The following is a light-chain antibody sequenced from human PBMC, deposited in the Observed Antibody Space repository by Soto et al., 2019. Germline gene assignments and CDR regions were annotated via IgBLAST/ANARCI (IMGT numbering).Light chain of an antibody. V-gene: IGLV2-18*02. Sequence: QSALTQPPSVSGSPGQSVTISCTGTSSDVGSYNRVSWYQQPPGTAPKLIIYEVTNRPSGVPVRFSGSKSANMASLTISGLQDEDEADYYCASYTSSRVGVFGGGTKLTVL. CDR1: SSDVGSYNR. CDR2: EVT. CDR3: ASYTSSRVGV. J-gene: IGLJ3*02.